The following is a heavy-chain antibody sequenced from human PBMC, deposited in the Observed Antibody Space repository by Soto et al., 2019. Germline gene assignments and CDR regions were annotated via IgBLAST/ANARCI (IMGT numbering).Heavy chain of an antibody. CDR1: GFTFSSYS. J-gene: IGHJ4*02. V-gene: IGHV3-21*01. Sequence: GRSLRLSCAASGFTFSSYSMNWVRQAPGKGLEWVSSISSSSSYIYYADSVKGRFTISRDNAKNSLYLQMNSLRAEDTAVYYCACGSSSWQFDYWGQGTLVTVSS. CDR3: ACGSSSWQFDY. D-gene: IGHD6-13*01. CDR2: ISSSSSYI.